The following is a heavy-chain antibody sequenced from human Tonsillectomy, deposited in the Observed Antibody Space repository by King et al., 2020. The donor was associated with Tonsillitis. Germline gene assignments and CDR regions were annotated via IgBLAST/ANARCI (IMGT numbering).Heavy chain of an antibody. CDR2: IYYSGST. J-gene: IGHJ6*02. CDR3: ARDPPRYSGYDRGFFGMDV. Sequence: VQLQESGPGLVKPSETLSLTCTVSGGSISSYYWSWIRQPPGKGLEWIGYIYYSGSTNYNPSLKSRVTISVDTSKNQFYLKLSSVTAADTAVYYCARDPPRYSGYDRGFFGMDVWGQGTTVTVSS. CDR1: GGSISSYY. D-gene: IGHD5-12*01. V-gene: IGHV4-59*01.